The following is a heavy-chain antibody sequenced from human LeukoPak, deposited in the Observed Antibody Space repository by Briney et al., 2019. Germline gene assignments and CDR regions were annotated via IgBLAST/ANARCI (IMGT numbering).Heavy chain of an antibody. V-gene: IGHV1-18*04. Sequence: ASVKVSCKASGYTFTSYGITWVRQAPGQGLEWVGWISAYNGNTNYEQKLQGRVTMTRDTSTSTVYMELRSLRSDDTAVYYCARGIDSASPPLGTFEIWGQGTTVIVSS. J-gene: IGHJ6*02. CDR2: ISAYNGNT. D-gene: IGHD1-26*01. CDR1: GYTFTSYG. CDR3: ARGIDSASPPLGTFEI.